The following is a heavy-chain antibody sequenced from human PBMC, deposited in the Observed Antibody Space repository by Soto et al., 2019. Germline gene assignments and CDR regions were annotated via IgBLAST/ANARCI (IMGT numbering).Heavy chain of an antibody. CDR1: GGTPSNSA. V-gene: IGHV1-69*01. D-gene: IGHD3-22*01. CDR2: IIPVFGLV. J-gene: IGHJ6*02. Sequence: QVHLLLQSGAEVKKPGSSVKVSCKASGGTPSNSAISWVRQAPGQGLEWMGGIIPVFGLVKYAQNFQGRVTITADESTNTAYMELSSLRPEDKAVYYCAGCRIVVVGSRAYYGMDVWGQWTTVTVSS. CDR3: AGCRIVVVGSRAYYGMDV.